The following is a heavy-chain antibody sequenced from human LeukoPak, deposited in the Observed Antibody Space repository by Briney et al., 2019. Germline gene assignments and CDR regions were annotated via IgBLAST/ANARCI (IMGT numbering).Heavy chain of an antibody. V-gene: IGHV3-64*04. CDR3: ARRPRYSSGHYYDL. Sequence: GGSLRLSCSASGFTFSSFAMHWVRQAPGKGLEYVAAISRNGGSTYHADSVKGRFTVSRDNSKNTLFLQMNSLRAEDTAVYYCARRPRYSSGHYYDLWGQGTLVTVSS. D-gene: IGHD3-22*01. J-gene: IGHJ4*02. CDR1: GFTFSSFA. CDR2: ISRNGGST.